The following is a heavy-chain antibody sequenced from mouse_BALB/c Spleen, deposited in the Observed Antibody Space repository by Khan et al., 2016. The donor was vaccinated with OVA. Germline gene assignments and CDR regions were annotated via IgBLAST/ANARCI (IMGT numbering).Heavy chain of an antibody. V-gene: IGHV1-4*01. CDR3: ARRTTEYAMDY. CDR1: GYTFTSHT. Sequence: QIQLVQSGAELARPGASVKMSCKASGYTFTSHTMHWVKQRPGQGLEWIGYINPRSGYTNYNQKFNDKATLTADKSSSTAYMQLSSLTSEDSAVYYCARRTTEYAMDYWGQGTSATVSS. CDR2: INPRSGYT. J-gene: IGHJ4*01. D-gene: IGHD2-14*01.